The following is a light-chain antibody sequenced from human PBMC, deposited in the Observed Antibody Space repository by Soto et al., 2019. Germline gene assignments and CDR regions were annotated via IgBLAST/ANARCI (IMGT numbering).Light chain of an antibody. CDR2: GAS. CDR3: QQYDKGPLT. J-gene: IGKJ4*01. CDR1: HSVDSN. Sequence: EIVMTQSPGTLSVSTGQGATLSCRASHSVDSNLAWYQQKPGQAPRLLIYGASTRPTGIPDRFSGSGSGTEFTLTISSLQSEDFAVYYCQQYDKGPLTFGGGTKVEIK. V-gene: IGKV3D-15*01.